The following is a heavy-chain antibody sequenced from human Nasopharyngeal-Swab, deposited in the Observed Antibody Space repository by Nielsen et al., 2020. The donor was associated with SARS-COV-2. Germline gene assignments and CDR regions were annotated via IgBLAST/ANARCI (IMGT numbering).Heavy chain of an antibody. Sequence: WIRQPPGKGLEWVSAISGSGGSTYYAGSVKGRFTISRDNSKNTLYLQMNSLRAEDTAVYYCAKGYSSSSGSFQHWGQGTLVTVSS. V-gene: IGHV3-23*01. CDR2: ISGSGGST. CDR3: AKGYSSSSGSFQH. J-gene: IGHJ1*01. D-gene: IGHD6-6*01.